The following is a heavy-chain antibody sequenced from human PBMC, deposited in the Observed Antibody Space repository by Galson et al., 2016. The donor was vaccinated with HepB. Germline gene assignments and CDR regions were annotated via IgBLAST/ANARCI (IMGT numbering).Heavy chain of an antibody. CDR2: ISSDGNEN. CDR3: ARDLSTMCGRIVLPNYFYGMDV. Sequence: SLRLSCAASGFSFSNYLMQWVRQAPGKGLQWVAVISSDGNENHYADSVTGRFTISRDNSKNTLYLQMNSLRPEDTAVYYCARDLSTMCGRIVLPNYFYGMDVWGQGTAVTVSS. D-gene: IGHD5/OR15-5a*01. J-gene: IGHJ6*02. V-gene: IGHV3-30*04. CDR1: GFSFSNYL.